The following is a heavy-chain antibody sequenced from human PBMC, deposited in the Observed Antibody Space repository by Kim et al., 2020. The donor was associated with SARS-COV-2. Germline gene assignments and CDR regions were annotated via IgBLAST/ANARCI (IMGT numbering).Heavy chain of an antibody. V-gene: IGHV3-74*03. CDR3: VRDVN. CDR2: NPDGSNT. Sequence: NPDGSNTKNAASGKGRFTISRDNAKNTLYLQMNSLRVDDTAVYYCVRDVNWGQGTLVTVSS. J-gene: IGHJ4*02.